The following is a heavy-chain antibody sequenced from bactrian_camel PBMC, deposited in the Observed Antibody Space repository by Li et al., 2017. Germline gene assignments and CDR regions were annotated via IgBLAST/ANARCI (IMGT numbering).Heavy chain of an antibody. CDR2: IFTGGGST. D-gene: IGHD1*01. CDR1: GPDYSRNA. J-gene: IGHJ6*01. V-gene: IGHV3S53*01. CDR3: AADVYSPMAWVRGDFAY. Sequence: HVQLVESGGGSVQAGDSLTLSCKASGPDYSRNAMVAWFRQAPGKQREEVAKIFTGGGSTDYADSVKGRFTISTDNAKNTVFLQMSSLKPDDSAMYICAADVYSPMAWVRGDFAYWGRGTQVTVS.